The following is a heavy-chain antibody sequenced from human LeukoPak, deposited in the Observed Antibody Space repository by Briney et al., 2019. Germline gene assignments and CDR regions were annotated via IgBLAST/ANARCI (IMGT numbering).Heavy chain of an antibody. CDR3: AKKYPSSDSSIYHFRDAFDI. Sequence: GGSLRLSCEASGVTFSSYVMSWVRQAPGKGPEWVSGISGSGGGTYYADSVKGRFAISRDNSKNTLYLQMNSLRAEDTAVYYCAKKYPSSDSSIYHFRDAFDIWGQGTLVTVSS. D-gene: IGHD3-22*01. CDR2: ISGSGGGT. J-gene: IGHJ3*02. CDR1: GVTFSSYV. V-gene: IGHV3-23*01.